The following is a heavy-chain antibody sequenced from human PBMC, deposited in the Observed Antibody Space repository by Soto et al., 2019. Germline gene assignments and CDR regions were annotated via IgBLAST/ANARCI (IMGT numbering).Heavy chain of an antibody. CDR2: IIPIHGIA. D-gene: IGHD6-6*01. CDR1: GYTFTSYG. V-gene: IGHV1-69*04. CDR3: ARDLVRPTSARTDY. J-gene: IGHJ4*02. Sequence: SVKVSCKASGYTFTSYGISWVRQAPGQGLEWMGRIIPIHGIANYAQKFQGRVTITADKSTSTAYMELSSLRSEDTAVYYCARDLVRPTSARTDYWGQGTLVTVSS.